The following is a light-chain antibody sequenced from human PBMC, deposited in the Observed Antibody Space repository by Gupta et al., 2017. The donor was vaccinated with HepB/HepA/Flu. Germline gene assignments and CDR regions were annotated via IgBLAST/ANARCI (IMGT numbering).Light chain of an antibody. CDR1: QDISNY. CDR3: QHLGA. J-gene: IGKJ5*01. CDR2: DAS. V-gene: IGKV1-33*01. Sequence: DIQMTQSPSSLSASVGDRVTITCQASQDISNYLNWYQQKPGKAPKPLIYDASNLETGVPSRFSGSGSGTDFTFTISSLQPEDIETYYCQHLGAFGQGTRLEIK.